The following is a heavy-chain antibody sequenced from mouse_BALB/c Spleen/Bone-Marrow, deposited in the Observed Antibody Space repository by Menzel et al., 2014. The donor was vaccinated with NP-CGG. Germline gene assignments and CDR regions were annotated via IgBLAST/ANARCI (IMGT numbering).Heavy chain of an antibody. CDR1: GYTFTDYT. V-gene: IGHV1S137*01. CDR2: ISTYYGDA. J-gene: IGHJ4*01. CDR3: ARVITTGYYGMDY. D-gene: IGHD2-4*01. Sequence: VQLRQSGAELVRPGVSVKISCKGSGYTFTDYTMHWVKQSHAKRLEWIGVISTYYGDASYNQKFKGKATMTVDKSSSTAYMELARLTSEDSAIYYCARVITTGYYGMDYWGQGTSVTVSS.